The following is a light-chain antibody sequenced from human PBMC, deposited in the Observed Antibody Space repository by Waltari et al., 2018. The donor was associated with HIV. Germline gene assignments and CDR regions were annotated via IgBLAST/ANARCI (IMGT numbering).Light chain of an antibody. Sequence: QSALTQPASVSVSPGQSITISCTGTSSDVGNYNLVSRYQHYPGKAPKLMLYEAVKRPSGVSNRISASKSGNTASLTISGLQAEDEADYYCCSYGGSSTWVFGGGTKLTVL. J-gene: IGLJ3*02. CDR1: SSDVGNYNL. V-gene: IGLV2-23*01. CDR2: EAV. CDR3: CSYGGSSTWV.